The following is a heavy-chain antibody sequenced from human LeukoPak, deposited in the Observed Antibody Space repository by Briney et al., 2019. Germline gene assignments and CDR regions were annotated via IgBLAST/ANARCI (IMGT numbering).Heavy chain of an antibody. V-gene: IGHV1-18*01. CDR2: INAYNGNT. Sequence: ASVKVSCKASGYTFTSYGIRWVRQAPGQGLEWMGWINAYNGNTNYAQKLQGRVTMTTDTSTSTAYMELRSLRSDDTAVYYCARVAVGFWSGYKGLDYWGQGTLVTVSS. J-gene: IGHJ4*02. D-gene: IGHD3-3*01. CDR1: GYTFTSYG. CDR3: ARVAVGFWSGYKGLDY.